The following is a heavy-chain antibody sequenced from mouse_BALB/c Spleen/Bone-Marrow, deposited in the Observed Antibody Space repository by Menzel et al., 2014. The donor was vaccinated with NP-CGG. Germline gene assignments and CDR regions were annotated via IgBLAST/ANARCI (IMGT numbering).Heavy chain of an antibody. V-gene: IGHV7-3*02. CDR1: GFTFTDYY. CDR2: IRNKANGYTT. D-gene: IGHD1-1*01. J-gene: IGHJ1*01. CDR3: ARDRNYGSSWYFDV. Sequence: EVKLVESGGGLVQPGGSLKLSCATSGFTFTDYYMSWVRQPPGKALEWLGFIRNKANGYTTEYSASVKGRFTISRDNSQSILYLQMNTLRAEDSATYYCARDRNYGSSWYFDVWGAGTTVTVS.